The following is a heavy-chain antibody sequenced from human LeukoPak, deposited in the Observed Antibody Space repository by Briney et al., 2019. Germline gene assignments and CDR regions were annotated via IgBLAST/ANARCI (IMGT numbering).Heavy chain of an antibody. CDR3: VRVRESSCSNGVCYAY. Sequence: GASVTVSFKVSGYSFTVYYMHWVRQAPGEGLEGMGMINPNRSDTNYAQKFQGRVTMTGDTSISTAYVELSRLRSDDTAVYYCVRVRESSCSNGVCYAYWGQGTLVTVSS. V-gene: IGHV1-2*02. CDR1: GYSFTVYY. D-gene: IGHD2-8*01. CDR2: INPNRSDT. J-gene: IGHJ4*02.